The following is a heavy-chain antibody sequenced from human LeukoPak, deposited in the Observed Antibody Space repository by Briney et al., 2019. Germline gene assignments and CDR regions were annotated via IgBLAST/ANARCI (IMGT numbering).Heavy chain of an antibody. V-gene: IGHV4-39*07. D-gene: IGHD2-21*02. CDR3: ARGGDPNWFDP. CDR1: GGSISSSSYS. J-gene: IGHJ5*02. Sequence: SETLSLACTVSGGSISSSSYSWTWIRQPPGKGLEWIGSIHYDGNTYYKPSLKSRVTISVDTSKIQFSLRLSSATAADTAVYYCARGGDPNWFDPWGQGTLVTVSS. CDR2: IHYDGNT.